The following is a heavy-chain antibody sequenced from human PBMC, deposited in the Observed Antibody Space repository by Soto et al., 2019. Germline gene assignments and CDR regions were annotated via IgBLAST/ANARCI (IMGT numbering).Heavy chain of an antibody. CDR1: GFTFSSHS. CDR3: ARAQWPRYYYFDY. CDR2: INSGSTTI. J-gene: IGHJ4*02. D-gene: IGHD6-19*01. Sequence: LRLSCAASGFTFSSHSMNWVRQAPGKGLEWLSYINSGSTTIYYADSVKGRFTISRDNAKNSLYLQMNNLRAEDTAVYYCARAQWPRYYYFDYWGQGTLVTVSS. V-gene: IGHV3-48*01.